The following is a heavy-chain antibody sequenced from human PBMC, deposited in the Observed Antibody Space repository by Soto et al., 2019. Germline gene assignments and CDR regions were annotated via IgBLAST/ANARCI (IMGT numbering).Heavy chain of an antibody. J-gene: IGHJ4*02. CDR3: LSWSGGLDY. D-gene: IGHD3-10*01. V-gene: IGHV3-73*02. Sequence: EVQLVESGGGLVQPGGSLKLSCAASGFTFSGSAMHWVRQASGKGLEWVGRIRSKANSYATAYAASVKGRFTISRDDAKNSAYLQMNSLKTEDTAVYYCLSWSGGLDYWGQGTLVTVSS. CDR2: IRSKANSYAT. CDR1: GFTFSGSA.